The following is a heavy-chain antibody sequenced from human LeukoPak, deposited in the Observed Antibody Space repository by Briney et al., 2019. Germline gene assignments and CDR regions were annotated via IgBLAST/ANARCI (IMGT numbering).Heavy chain of an antibody. Sequence: PGGSLRLSCAASGFTFSSYGMHWVRQAPGKGLEWVALIWYDGSKKYYADSVKGRFTISRDNSKNTLYLQTNTLRAEDTAIYYCAKDRGGYCSGDRCYYYYYYMDVWGKGTTVTVSS. CDR1: GFTFSSYG. V-gene: IGHV3-30*02. CDR3: AKDRGGYCSGDRCYYYYYYMDV. D-gene: IGHD2-15*01. CDR2: IWYDGSKK. J-gene: IGHJ6*03.